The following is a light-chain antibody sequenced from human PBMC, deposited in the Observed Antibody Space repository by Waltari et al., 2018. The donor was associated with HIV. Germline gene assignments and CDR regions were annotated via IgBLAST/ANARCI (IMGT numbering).Light chain of an antibody. Sequence: DIQMTQSPSSLSASIGDRVTITCQASQEISNYLNWYQQKPRKAPKLLIYDASNLETGVPSRFSGSGSGTDFTFTISSLQPEDIATYYCQQYDNFPLTFGGGTKVEIK. V-gene: IGKV1-33*01. CDR3: QQYDNFPLT. CDR2: DAS. CDR1: QEISNY. J-gene: IGKJ4*01.